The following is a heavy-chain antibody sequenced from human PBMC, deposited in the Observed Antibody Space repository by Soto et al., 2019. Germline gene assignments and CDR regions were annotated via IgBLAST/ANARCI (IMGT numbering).Heavy chain of an antibody. D-gene: IGHD1-1*01. V-gene: IGHV5-51*01. CDR1: GYTFTDYW. Sequence: GASLKISCQGYGYTFTDYWIGWVRQMPGKGLELIGLIYPGDSDTRYSPSFQGRVTISADKSISTAFLQWSSLRASDTAMYYCASQKTVIRGPLSSNWFDPWGRGTLVTVSS. CDR3: ASQKTVIRGPLSSNWFDP. CDR2: IYPGDSDT. J-gene: IGHJ5*02.